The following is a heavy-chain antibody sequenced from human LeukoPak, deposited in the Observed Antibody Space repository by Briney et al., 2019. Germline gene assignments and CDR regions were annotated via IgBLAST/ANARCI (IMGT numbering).Heavy chain of an antibody. Sequence: KSSETLSLTCAVYGGSFSGYYWSWIRQPPGKGLEWIGEINHSGSTNYNPSLKSRVTISVDTSKNQFSLKLSSVTAADTAVYYCARQQLVPVDWFDPWGQGTLVTVSS. CDR2: INHSGST. CDR3: ARQQLVPVDWFDP. J-gene: IGHJ5*02. V-gene: IGHV4-34*01. D-gene: IGHD6-13*01. CDR1: GGSFSGYY.